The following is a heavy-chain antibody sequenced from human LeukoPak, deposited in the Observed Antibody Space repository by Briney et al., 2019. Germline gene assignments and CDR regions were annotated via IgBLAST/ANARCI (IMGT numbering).Heavy chain of an antibody. Sequence: GGSLRLSCTASGFTFDDYAMHWVRQAPGKGLEWVSGITWNSGSIDYADSVKGRFTISRDNAKNSLYLQMNSLRVEDTAIYYCAKDMRYCNGGTCYPDCWGQGTLVTVSS. CDR2: ITWNSGSI. V-gene: IGHV3-9*01. D-gene: IGHD2-15*01. J-gene: IGHJ4*02. CDR3: AKDMRYCNGGTCYPDC. CDR1: GFTFDDYA.